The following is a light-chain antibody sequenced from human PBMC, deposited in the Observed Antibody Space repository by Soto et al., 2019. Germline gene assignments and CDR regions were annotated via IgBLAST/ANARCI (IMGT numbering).Light chain of an antibody. J-gene: IGKJ1*01. CDR2: DAS. Sequence: DIVLTQSPGTLSLSPGERATLSCRASQSVYTFLAWYQQEPGQAPRLLIYDASNRATGIPARFSGSGSGTDLTLTISSLEAEDSAVYYCQQRRTWPWTFGQGTKLEIK. CDR3: QQRRTWPWT. V-gene: IGKV3-11*01. CDR1: QSVYTF.